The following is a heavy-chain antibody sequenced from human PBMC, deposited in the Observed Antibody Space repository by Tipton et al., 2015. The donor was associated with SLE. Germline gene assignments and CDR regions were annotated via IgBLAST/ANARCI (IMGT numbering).Heavy chain of an antibody. CDR2: ISSTSSTI. D-gene: IGHD1-7*01. Sequence: SLRLSCAASGFTLSSYSMNWVRQAPGKGLEWVSYISSTSSTIYYADSVKGRFTISRDNAKNSLYLQMNSLRAEDTAVYYCASDRVSWNYGSLASWGQGTLVTVSS. CDR3: ASDRVSWNYGSLAS. J-gene: IGHJ4*02. CDR1: GFTLSSYS. V-gene: IGHV3-48*01.